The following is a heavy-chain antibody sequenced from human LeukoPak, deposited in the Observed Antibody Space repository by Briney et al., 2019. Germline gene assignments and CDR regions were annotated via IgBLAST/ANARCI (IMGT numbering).Heavy chain of an antibody. CDR1: GGSVSSGSYY. CDR2: IYYSGST. J-gene: IGHJ6*02. CDR3: ARGDSSGYPYYYYYGMDV. V-gene: IGHV4-61*01. Sequence: SETLSLTCTVSGGSVSSGSYYWSWIRQPPGKGLEWIGYIYYSGSTNYNPSLKSRVTISVDTSKNQFSLKLSSVTAADTAVYYCARGDSSGYPYYYYYGMDVWGQGTTVTVSS. D-gene: IGHD3-22*01.